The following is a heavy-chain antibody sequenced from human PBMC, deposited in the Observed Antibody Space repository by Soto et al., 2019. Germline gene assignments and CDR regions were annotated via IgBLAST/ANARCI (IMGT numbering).Heavy chain of an antibody. CDR2: NYYSGST. CDR3: ARETYRRSWYVSKIFDP. J-gene: IGHJ5*02. D-gene: IGHD6-13*01. CDR1: GCSISSGGYY. Sequence: SETLSLSCTVSGCSISSGGYYWSWLRQHPGKGLEWIGYNYYSGSTYYNPSHKSRVTISVDTSKNQFSLKLSSVTAADTAVYYCARETYRRSWYVSKIFDPWGQGTLVTVSS. V-gene: IGHV4-31*03.